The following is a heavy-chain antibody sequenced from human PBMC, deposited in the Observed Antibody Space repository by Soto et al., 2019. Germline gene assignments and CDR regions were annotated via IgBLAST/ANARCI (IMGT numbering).Heavy chain of an antibody. J-gene: IGHJ1*01. Sequence: PSETLSLTCTVSGGSISSGGYYWSWIRQHPGKGLEWIGYIYYSGSTYYNPSLKSRVTISVDASKNQFSLKLSSVTAADTAVYYCARTVTFEYFQHWGQGTLVTVSS. CDR2: IYYSGST. D-gene: IGHD4-17*01. CDR3: ARTVTFEYFQH. V-gene: IGHV4-31*03. CDR1: GGSISSGGYY.